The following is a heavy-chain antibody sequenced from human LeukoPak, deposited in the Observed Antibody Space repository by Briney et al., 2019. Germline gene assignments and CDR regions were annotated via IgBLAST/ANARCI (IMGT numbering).Heavy chain of an antibody. CDR3: AREETGTTFVWFDR. CDR1: GYTFTSYY. J-gene: IGHJ5*02. D-gene: IGHD1-7*01. V-gene: IGHV1-46*01. Sequence: GASVKVSCKASGYTFTSYYMHWVRQAPGQGLEWMGIINPSGGSTSYAHKFQRRVTMTRDITNSTVHMERSSLGCEVTAVYYCAREETGTTFVWFDRWVQGTLVSVCS. CDR2: INPSGGST.